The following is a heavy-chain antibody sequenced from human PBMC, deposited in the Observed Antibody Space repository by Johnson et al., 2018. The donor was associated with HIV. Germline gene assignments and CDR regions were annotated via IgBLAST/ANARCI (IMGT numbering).Heavy chain of an antibody. CDR2: ILPSDV. CDR3: AGDGRNLVKRGSFDV. Sequence: VQLVESGGGVVQPGRSLRLSCAASGFTFSSNYMSWVRQAPGKGLEWDSVILPSDVYYADSVKGRFTISRDNSKNFLNLQMNSLRPEDTAVNYCAGDGRNLVKRGSFDVWGQGTVVTVSS. V-gene: IGHV3-66*02. D-gene: IGHD1-14*01. J-gene: IGHJ3*01. CDR1: GFTFSSNY.